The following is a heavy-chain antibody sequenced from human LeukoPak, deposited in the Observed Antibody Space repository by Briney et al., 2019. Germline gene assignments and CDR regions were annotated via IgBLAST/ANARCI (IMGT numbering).Heavy chain of an antibody. V-gene: IGHV1-46*01. Sequence: GASVKVSCKASGYTFTSYGISWVRQAPGQGLEWMGVINPSGGSASYAQKFQGRITMTRDTSTSTVYVELSSLRSEDTAVYYCASKDTSGWYEEAWGQGTLVTVSS. J-gene: IGHJ5*02. CDR1: GYTFTSYG. CDR3: ASKDTSGWYEEA. CDR2: INPSGGSA. D-gene: IGHD6-19*01.